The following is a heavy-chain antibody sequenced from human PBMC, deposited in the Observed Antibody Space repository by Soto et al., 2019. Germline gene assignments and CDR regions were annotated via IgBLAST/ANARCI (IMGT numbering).Heavy chain of an antibody. D-gene: IGHD5-12*01. CDR2: IYPGDSDT. Sequence: GESLKISCKGSGYSFTSYWIGWVRQMPGKGLEWMGIIYPGDSDTRYSPSFQGQVTISADKSISTAYLQWSSLKASDTAMYYCASIHSGYDYYYYGMDVWGQGTTVTVSS. CDR1: GYSFTSYW. CDR3: ASIHSGYDYYYYGMDV. V-gene: IGHV5-51*01. J-gene: IGHJ6*02.